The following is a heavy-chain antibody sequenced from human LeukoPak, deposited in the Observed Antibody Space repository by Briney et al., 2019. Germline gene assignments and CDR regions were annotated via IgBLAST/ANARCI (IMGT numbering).Heavy chain of an antibody. CDR1: GFTFSSYW. J-gene: IGHJ6*02. CDR3: ARFNTVVRGVILSYYYGMDV. CDR2: IKQDGSEK. Sequence: GGSLRLSCAASGFTFSSYWMSWVRQAPGKGLEWVANIKQDGSEKYYVDSVKGRFTISRDNAKNSLYLQMNSLRAEDTAVYYCARFNTVVRGVILSYYYGMDVWGQGTTVTVSS. D-gene: IGHD3-10*01. V-gene: IGHV3-7*01.